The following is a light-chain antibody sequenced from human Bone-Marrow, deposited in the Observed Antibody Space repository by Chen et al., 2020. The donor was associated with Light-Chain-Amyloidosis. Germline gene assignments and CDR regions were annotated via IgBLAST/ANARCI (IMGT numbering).Light chain of an antibody. CDR1: IIGSPS. CDR3: QVWDRSSDRTV. CDR2: DDS. V-gene: IGLV3-21*02. Sequence: SYVLTQPSSVSVAPVQTATLACGGNIIGSPSVHWYQQTPGEAPLLVVDDDSDRPSGIPERLSGSNSGTTATLTISRVEDGDEADYYWQVWDRSSDRTVFGGGTKLTVL. J-gene: IGLJ3*02.